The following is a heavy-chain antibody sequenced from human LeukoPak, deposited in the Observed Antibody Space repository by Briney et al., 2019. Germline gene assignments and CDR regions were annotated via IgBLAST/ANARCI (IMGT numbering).Heavy chain of an antibody. D-gene: IGHD3-9*01. V-gene: IGHV4-34*01. CDR3: ARGDMAGTRYYFQY. CDR1: GWSFSDYY. J-gene: IGHJ4*02. CDR2: LNHSGST. Sequence: SETLSLTCAVYGWSFSDYYWTWIRQTPGKGLEWIGELNHSGSTNYNPSLKSRVTISLDTSKNQFSLKLKSVTAADTAVYYCARGDMAGTRYYFQYWGQGTLVTVSS.